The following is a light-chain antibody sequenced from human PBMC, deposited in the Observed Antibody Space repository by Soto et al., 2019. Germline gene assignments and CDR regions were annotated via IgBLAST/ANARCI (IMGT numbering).Light chain of an antibody. CDR2: GVS. CDR3: QQYVTSPYI. CDR1: QSVSSSY. J-gene: IGKJ2*01. V-gene: IGKV3-20*01. Sequence: EIVLTQSPGTLSLSPGERATLSCRASQSVSSSYLACYQQKPGQAPRLLIHGVSTMATGIPDRFSGSGSGTDFTLTISSLEPEDFAVYYCQQYVTSPYIFGQGTKLEIK.